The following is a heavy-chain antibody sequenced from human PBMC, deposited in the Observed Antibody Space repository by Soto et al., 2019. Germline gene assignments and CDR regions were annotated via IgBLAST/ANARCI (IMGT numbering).Heavy chain of an antibody. CDR1: EFTFSSYW. D-gene: IGHD3-10*01. CDR3: ARDRSGRADV. CDR2: LNEDGSFT. Sequence: EVQLVESGGGLVRPGGSLRLSCVASEFTFSSYWMHWVRQVPGKGLVWGSRLNEDGSFTTYADSVKGRFTISRDNAKKTLYLQMNSLRAEDTAVYYCARDRSGRADVWGQGTTVTVSS. J-gene: IGHJ6*02. V-gene: IGHV3-74*01.